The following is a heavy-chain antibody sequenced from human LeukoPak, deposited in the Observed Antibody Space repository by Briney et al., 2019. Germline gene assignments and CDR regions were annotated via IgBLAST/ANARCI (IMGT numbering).Heavy chain of an antibody. J-gene: IGHJ4*02. V-gene: IGHV3-23*01. Sequence: SGGSLRLSCAASGFTFSSHAMAWVRQAPGKGLEWVSAIGGLGSSTYYGDSVKSRFTISRDNSKNTVYLQMDSLRVEDTAVYYCARDPGVVAFHYFDFWGQGTLITVSS. CDR2: IGGLGSST. CDR1: GFTFSSHA. CDR3: ARDPGVVAFHYFDF. D-gene: IGHD3-3*01.